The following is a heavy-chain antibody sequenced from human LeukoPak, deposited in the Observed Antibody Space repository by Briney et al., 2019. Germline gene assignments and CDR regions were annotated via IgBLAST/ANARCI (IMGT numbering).Heavy chain of an antibody. CDR1: GFIFSSYA. CDR3: ARGASPYTSSWYPY. V-gene: IGHV3-30-3*01. CDR2: ISYDGSNK. J-gene: IGHJ4*02. Sequence: GRSLRLSCAASGFIFSSYAMHWVRQAPGKGLEWVAVISYDGSNKYYADSVKGRFTTSRDNSKNTLYLQMNSLRADDTAVYYCARGASPYTSSWYPYWGQGTLVTVSS. D-gene: IGHD6-13*01.